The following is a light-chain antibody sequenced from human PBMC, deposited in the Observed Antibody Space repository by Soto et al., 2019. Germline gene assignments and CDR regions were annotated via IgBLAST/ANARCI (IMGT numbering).Light chain of an antibody. CDR1: SSDVGGYDQ. J-gene: IGLJ2*01. CDR3: SSYTGSGTF. V-gene: IGLV2-14*01. Sequence: QSVLPQPASVSGSPGQSIAISCTGTSSDVGGYDQVSWYQQHPGKAPKLMIYAVTTRPSGVSNRFSGSKSGNTASLTISGLQAEDEADYYCSSYTGSGTFFGGGTKLTVL. CDR2: AVT.